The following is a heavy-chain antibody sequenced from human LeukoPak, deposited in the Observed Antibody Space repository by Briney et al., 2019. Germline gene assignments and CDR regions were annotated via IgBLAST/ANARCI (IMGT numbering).Heavy chain of an antibody. CDR3: ARSHMYGDYGEDI. V-gene: IGHV3-48*03. CDR2: INSVGGTT. D-gene: IGHD2-21*01. J-gene: IGHJ3*02. CDR1: GFTFNTYG. Sequence: PGGSLRLSCVASGFTFNTYGMNWFRQAPGRGLEWISYINSVGGTTFYGDSVKGRFTISRDNANNTLYLQMNSLRAEDAATYYCARSHMYGDYGEDIWGHGTVVAVSS.